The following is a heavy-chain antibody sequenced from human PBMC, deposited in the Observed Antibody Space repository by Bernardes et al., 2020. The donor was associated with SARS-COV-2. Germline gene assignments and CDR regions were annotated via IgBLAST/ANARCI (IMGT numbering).Heavy chain of an antibody. CDR1: GFTFSNYA. CDR2: ITHNGGRT. D-gene: IGHD2-2*01. V-gene: IGHV3-64D*06. J-gene: IGHJ4*02. CDR3: VTGSYCTSTSCPRWDY. Sequence: GGSLRLSCSASGFTFSNYAMHWVRQAPGKGPEYVSPITHNGGRTYYADSVEGRFTISRDNSKNTLYFQMSSLRVEDTAVYYCVTGSYCTSTSCPRWDYWGQGTLVAVSS.